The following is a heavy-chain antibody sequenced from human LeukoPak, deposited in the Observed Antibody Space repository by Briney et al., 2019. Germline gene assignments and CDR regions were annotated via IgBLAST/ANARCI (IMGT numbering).Heavy chain of an antibody. CDR2: INHSGST. V-gene: IGHV4-34*01. CDR1: GGSFSGYY. J-gene: IGHJ4*02. D-gene: IGHD5-12*01. Sequence: SEPLSLTCAVYGGSFSGYYWSWIRQPPGKGLEWIGEINHSGSTNYNPSLKSRVTISVDTSKNQFSLKLSSVTAADTAVYYCARGQGMATIISLRSRFDYWGQGTLVTVSS. CDR3: ARGQGMATIISLRSRFDY.